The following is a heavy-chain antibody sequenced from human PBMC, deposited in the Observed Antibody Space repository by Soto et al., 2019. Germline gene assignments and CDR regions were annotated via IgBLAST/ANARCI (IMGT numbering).Heavy chain of an antibody. V-gene: IGHV3-53*01. CDR2: IYSGGST. J-gene: IGHJ3*02. CDR3: ASPFEYSSSTRAFDI. D-gene: IGHD6-6*01. Sequence: LRLSCAASGFTVSSNYMSWVRQAPGKGLEWVSVIYSGGSTYYADSVKGRFTISRDNSKNTLYLQMNSLRAEDTAVYYCASPFEYSSSTRAFDIWGQGTMVTVSS. CDR1: GFTVSSNY.